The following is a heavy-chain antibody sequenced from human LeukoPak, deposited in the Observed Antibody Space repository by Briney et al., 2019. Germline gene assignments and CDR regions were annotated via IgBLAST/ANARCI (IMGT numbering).Heavy chain of an antibody. J-gene: IGHJ3*02. Sequence: GGSLRLSCAASGFTFSSYSMNWVRQAPGKGLEWVSSISSGRTSIYYADSVKGRFTISRDNAQNSLSLQMNSLRAEDTAVYYCARDKSVWGSYSTAFDIWGQGTMVTVSS. CDR2: ISSGRTSI. V-gene: IGHV3-21*01. D-gene: IGHD3-16*01. CDR3: ARDKSVWGSYSTAFDI. CDR1: GFTFSSYS.